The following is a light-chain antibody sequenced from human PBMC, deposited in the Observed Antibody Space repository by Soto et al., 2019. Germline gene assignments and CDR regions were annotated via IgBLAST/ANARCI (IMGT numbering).Light chain of an antibody. CDR1: QSINTY. CDR2: AAS. CDR3: QQSYSFPWT. J-gene: IGKJ1*01. V-gene: IGKV1-39*01. Sequence: DIQMTQSPSSLSASVGDRVTITCRASQSINTYLNWYQQKPGRAPRLLIYAASSLQSGVPSRFSGSRSGTDFTVTISSLQPEDFALYYCQQSYSFPWTFGQGTKVDIK.